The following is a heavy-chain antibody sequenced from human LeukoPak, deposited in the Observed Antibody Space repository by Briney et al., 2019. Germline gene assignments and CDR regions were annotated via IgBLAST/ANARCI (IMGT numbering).Heavy chain of an antibody. Sequence: TGGSLRLSCAASGFTFSSYDMHWVRQATGKGLEWVSAIGTAGDTYYPGSVKGRFTISRENAKNSLYLQMNSLRAGDTAVYYCARGLPGIAVAGTTWFDPWGQGTLVTVSS. V-gene: IGHV3-13*01. D-gene: IGHD6-19*01. J-gene: IGHJ5*02. CDR3: ARGLPGIAVAGTTWFDP. CDR2: IGTAGDT. CDR1: GFTFSSYD.